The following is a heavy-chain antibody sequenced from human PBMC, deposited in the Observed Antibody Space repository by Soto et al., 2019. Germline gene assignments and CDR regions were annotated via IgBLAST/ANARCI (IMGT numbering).Heavy chain of an antibody. D-gene: IGHD1-20*01. J-gene: IGHJ5*02. Sequence: SETLSLTCTVSGGSVSSGSYYWSWIRQPPGKGLEWIGYIYYSGSTNYNPSLKSRVTISVDTSKNQFSLKLSSVTAADTAVYYCARGITFGRGASRLDPWGQGTLVPVSS. V-gene: IGHV4-61*01. CDR2: IYYSGST. CDR3: ARGITFGRGASRLDP. CDR1: GGSVSSGSYY.